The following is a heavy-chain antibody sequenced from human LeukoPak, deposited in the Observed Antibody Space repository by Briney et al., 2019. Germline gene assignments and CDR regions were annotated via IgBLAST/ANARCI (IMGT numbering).Heavy chain of an antibody. Sequence: SETLSLTCAVYGGSFSGYYWSWIRQPPGKGLEWIGEINHSGSTNYNPSLKSRDTISVDTSKNQFSLKLSSVTAADTAVYYCARAHYFDYWGQGTLVTVSS. CDR2: INHSGST. V-gene: IGHV4-34*01. CDR3: ARAHYFDY. CDR1: GGSFSGYY. J-gene: IGHJ4*02.